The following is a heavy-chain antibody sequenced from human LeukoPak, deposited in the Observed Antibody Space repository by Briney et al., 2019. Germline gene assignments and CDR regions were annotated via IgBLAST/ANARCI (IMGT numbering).Heavy chain of an antibody. D-gene: IGHD3-10*01. CDR1: GYTFTSYD. CDR3: ARVNPENVFGVSMDV. J-gene: IGHJ6*02. CDR2: INPSGVTT. V-gene: IGHV1-46*01. Sequence: ASVKVSCKASGYTFTSYDMHWVRQAPGQGLEWMGIINPSGVTTTYAQKFQGRVTMTRDTSTSTVDVELSSLRSEDTAVYYCARVNPENVFGVSMDVWGQGTTVTVSS.